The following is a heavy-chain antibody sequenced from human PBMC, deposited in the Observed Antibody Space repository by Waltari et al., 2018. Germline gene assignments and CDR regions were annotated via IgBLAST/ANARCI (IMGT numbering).Heavy chain of an antibody. Sequence: QVQLQESGPGLVKPSETLSLTCGVTAYSFNSGYCWAWVRRSPGKGLEWVGSIYYGGTTYYNPSLKTRVTLSDDTSSNQFSLKLTSVTAADSGVYYCARDRHYYEESYLRGRDSFDIWGQGTMVTVSS. CDR3: ARDRHYYEESYLRGRDSFDI. CDR2: IYYGGTT. V-gene: IGHV4-38-2*02. J-gene: IGHJ3*02. CDR1: AYSFNSGYC. D-gene: IGHD3-22*01.